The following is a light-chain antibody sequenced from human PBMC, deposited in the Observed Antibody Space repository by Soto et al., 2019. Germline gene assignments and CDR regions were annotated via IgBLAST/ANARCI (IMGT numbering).Light chain of an antibody. Sequence: IVLTQSPGTLSSSPGERATLSCRASQSVSTNNLAWYQQRPGQAPRLLIYGASRRATGIPDRFSGSGSGTDFTLTISSLEPEDFAVYYCQQLTDWPPTFGQGTKVDI. CDR2: GAS. CDR3: QQLTDWPPT. V-gene: IGKV3D-20*02. J-gene: IGKJ1*01. CDR1: QSVSTNN.